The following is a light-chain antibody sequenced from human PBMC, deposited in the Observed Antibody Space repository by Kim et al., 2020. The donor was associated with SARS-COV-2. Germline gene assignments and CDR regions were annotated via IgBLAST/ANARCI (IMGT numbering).Light chain of an antibody. V-gene: IGKV1-9*01. CDR3: QQLYTYPLTT. CDR2: SAS. J-gene: IGKJ5*01. CDR1: QVISNN. Sequence: SLGDRVTIACRASQVISNNLAWYQQKPGNAPKLLIYSASTLQSGVPSRFSGGKSGTEFTLTITGLQHEDFATYYCQQLYTYPLTTFGQGTRLEIK.